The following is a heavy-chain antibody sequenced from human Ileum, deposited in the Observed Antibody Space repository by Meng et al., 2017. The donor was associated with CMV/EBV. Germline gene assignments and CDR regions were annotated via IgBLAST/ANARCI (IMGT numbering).Heavy chain of an antibody. Sequence: VQRGVSRLGLIQPWGSLRLSCAASGFTVSLYYMSWVRQAPGKGLEWVSVIYSGDTTYYADSVKGRFTISRDNSKNTLFLQMNSLRADDTAVYYCARGPLLDWFDPWGQGTLVTVSS. CDR1: GFTVSLYY. J-gene: IGHJ5*02. CDR2: IYSGDTT. CDR3: ARGPLLDWFDP. V-gene: IGHV3-53*01. D-gene: IGHD1-26*01.